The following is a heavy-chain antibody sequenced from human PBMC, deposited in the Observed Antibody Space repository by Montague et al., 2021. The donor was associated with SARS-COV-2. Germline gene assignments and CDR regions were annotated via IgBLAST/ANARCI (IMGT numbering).Heavy chain of an antibody. J-gene: IGHJ4*02. V-gene: IGHV4-39*01. CDR3: ARRRLREDYFDF. CDR1: GDSFSSSDYY. Sequence: SETLSLTCTVSGDSFSSSDYYWGWIRQPPGKGLEWLGIVYYSGYTYYNPSVKGRVTISIDASKNQFSLKLNSLTATDTAIYHCARRRLREDYFDFWGQGTLVTVSS. CDR2: VYYSGYT. D-gene: IGHD4-17*01.